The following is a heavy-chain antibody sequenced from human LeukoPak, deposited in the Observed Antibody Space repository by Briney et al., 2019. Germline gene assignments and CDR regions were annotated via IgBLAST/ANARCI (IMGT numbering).Heavy chain of an antibody. CDR1: GFTFSSYW. J-gene: IGHJ4*02. Sequence: GGSLRLSCAASGFTFSSYWMHWVRQAPGKGLVWVSRINSDGSSTSFADSVKGRFTISRDNAKNTLYLQMNSLRAEDTAVYYCASWSRDGYNLNYWGQGTLVTVYS. D-gene: IGHD5-24*01. V-gene: IGHV3-74*01. CDR2: INSDGSST. CDR3: ASWSRDGYNLNY.